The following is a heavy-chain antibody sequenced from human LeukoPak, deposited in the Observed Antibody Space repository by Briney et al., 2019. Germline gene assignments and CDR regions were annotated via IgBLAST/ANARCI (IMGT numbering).Heavy chain of an antibody. CDR3: ARDYCSSTSCLAPLYYYYGMDV. J-gene: IGHJ6*02. V-gene: IGHV3-11*01. Sequence: PGGSLRLSCAASGFTFSDCYMSWIRQAPGKGLEWVSYISSSGSTIYYADSVKGRFTISRDNAKNSLYLQMNSLRAEDTAVYYCARDYCSSTSCLAPLYYYYGMDVWGQGTTVTVSS. CDR2: ISSSGSTI. CDR1: GFTFSDCY. D-gene: IGHD2-2*01.